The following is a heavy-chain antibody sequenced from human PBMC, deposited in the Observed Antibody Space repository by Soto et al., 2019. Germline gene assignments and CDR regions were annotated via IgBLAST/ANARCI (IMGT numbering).Heavy chain of an antibody. Sequence: GGSMRLSSVASGLTFSSYAMSWVRQAQGKGLEWVSGISVSGGSTYYADSVKGRFTVSRDNSQNTLYLQMNSLRVEDTAVYYCVKSKSSNWDNFDYWGQGTLVTVSS. CDR1: GLTFSSYA. J-gene: IGHJ4*02. CDR2: ISVSGGST. D-gene: IGHD1-1*01. V-gene: IGHV3-23*01. CDR3: VKSKSSNWDNFDY.